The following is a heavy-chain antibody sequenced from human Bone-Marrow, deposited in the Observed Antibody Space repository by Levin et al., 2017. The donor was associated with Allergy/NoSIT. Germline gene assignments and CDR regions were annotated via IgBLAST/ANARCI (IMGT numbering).Heavy chain of an antibody. V-gene: IGHV3-23*01. D-gene: IGHD3-9*01. CDR1: GFTFRSSA. CDR2: ISGSGGST. Sequence: LSLTCAASGFTFRSSAMSWVRPAPGKGLEWVSAISGSGGSTYYADSVKGRFTISRDNSKNTLYLQMNSLRAEDTAVYYCAKDRWRITISRYYMDVWGKGTTVTVSS. CDR3: AKDRWRITISRYYMDV. J-gene: IGHJ6*03.